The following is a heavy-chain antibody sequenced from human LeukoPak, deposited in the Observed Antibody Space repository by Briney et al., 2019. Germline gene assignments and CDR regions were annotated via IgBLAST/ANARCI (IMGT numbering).Heavy chain of an antibody. J-gene: IGHJ4*02. V-gene: IGHV3-15*01. D-gene: IGHD3-10*01. Sequence: GGSLRLSCVDSGFTFTNAWMSWVRQAPGKGLEWIGRIKSKTDGETTNYAEPVRGRFTISRDDSKSAVYLQMNSLKIEDTAVYYCTTDLGTYYHGSQRLIPIDYWGQGTLVTASS. CDR3: TTDLGTYYHGSQRLIPIDY. CDR2: IKSKTDGETT. CDR1: GFTFTNAW.